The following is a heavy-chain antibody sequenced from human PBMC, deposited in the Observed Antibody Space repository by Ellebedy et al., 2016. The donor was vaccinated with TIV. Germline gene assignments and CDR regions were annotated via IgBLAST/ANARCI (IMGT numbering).Heavy chain of an antibody. CDR2: IYYSGST. V-gene: IGHV4-39*01. CDR1: GGSISSSSYY. Sequence: GSLRLSXTVSGGSISSSSYYWGWIRQPPGKGLEWIGSIYYSGSTYYNPSLKSRVTISVDTSKNQFSLKLSSVTAADTAVYYCARSVRGVIITWFDPWGQGTLVTVSS. CDR3: ARSVRGVIITWFDP. J-gene: IGHJ5*02. D-gene: IGHD3-10*01.